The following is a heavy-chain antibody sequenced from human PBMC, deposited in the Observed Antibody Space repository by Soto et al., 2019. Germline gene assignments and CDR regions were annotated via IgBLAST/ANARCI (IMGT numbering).Heavy chain of an antibody. CDR2: ISVSGNNA. V-gene: IGHV3-23*01. D-gene: IGHD3-22*01. J-gene: IGHJ4*02. Sequence: HPGGSLRFSCAASGFAFSTFAMTWVRQAPGKGLEWVAAISVSGNNAYYADSVKGRFTISRDNSQNSVFLQMSSLRADDTAVYYCARDQLRPGILYSLGVLLPEYGLWGQGTLVTVSS. CDR3: ARDQLRPGILYSLGVLLPEYGL. CDR1: GFAFSTFA.